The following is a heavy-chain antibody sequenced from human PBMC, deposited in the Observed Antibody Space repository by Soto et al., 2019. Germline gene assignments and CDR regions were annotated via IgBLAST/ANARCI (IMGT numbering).Heavy chain of an antibody. Sequence: GGSLRLSCAASGFTFSSYWMSWVRQAPGKGLEWVANIKQDGSEKYDVDSVKGRFTISRDNAKNSLYLQMNSLRAEDTAVYYCARAILRQSMDVWGQGTTVTVSS. D-gene: IGHD3-3*02. CDR1: GFTFSSYW. CDR2: IKQDGSEK. CDR3: ARAILRQSMDV. V-gene: IGHV3-7*03. J-gene: IGHJ6*02.